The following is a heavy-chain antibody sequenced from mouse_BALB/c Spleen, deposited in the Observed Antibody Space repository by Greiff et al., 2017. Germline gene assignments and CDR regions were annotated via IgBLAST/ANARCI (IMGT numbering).Heavy chain of an antibody. J-gene: IGHJ3*01. CDR2: ISSGGST. CDR3: ARGDYEAFAY. V-gene: IGHV5-6-5*01. CDR1: GFTFSSYA. D-gene: IGHD2-4*01. Sequence: EVQLVESGGGLVKPGGSLKLSCAASGFTFSSYAMSWVRQTPEKRLEWVASISSGGSTYYPDSVKGRFTISRDNARNILYLQMSSLRSEDTAMYYCARGDYEAFAYGGQGTLVTVSA.